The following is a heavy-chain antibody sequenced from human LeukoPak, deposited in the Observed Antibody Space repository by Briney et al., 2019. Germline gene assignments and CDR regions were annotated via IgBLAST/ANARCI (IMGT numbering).Heavy chain of an antibody. J-gene: IGHJ4*02. V-gene: IGHV1-69*06. CDR3: ARWDTAMVWFDY. D-gene: IGHD5-18*01. CDR2: IIPIFGTA. Sequence: GASVKVSCKASGGTFSSYAISWVRQAPGQGLEWMGGIIPIFGTANYAQKFQGRVTITADKSTSTAYMELSSLRSEDTAVYYCARWDTAMVWFDYWGQGTLVTVSS. CDR1: GGTFSSYA.